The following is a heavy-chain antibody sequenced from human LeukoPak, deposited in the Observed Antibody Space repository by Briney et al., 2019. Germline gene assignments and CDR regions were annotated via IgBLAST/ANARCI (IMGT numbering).Heavy chain of an antibody. CDR2: ISYDGSNK. V-gene: IGHV3-30-3*01. D-gene: IGHD4-11*01. CDR1: GLTFSSYA. Sequence: PGRSLRLSCAASGLTFSSYAMHWVRQAPGKGLEWVAVISYDGSNKYYADSVKGRFTISRDNSKNTLYLQMNSLRAEDTAVYYCAREDDYSAFDIWGQGTMVTVSS. J-gene: IGHJ3*02. CDR3: AREDDYSAFDI.